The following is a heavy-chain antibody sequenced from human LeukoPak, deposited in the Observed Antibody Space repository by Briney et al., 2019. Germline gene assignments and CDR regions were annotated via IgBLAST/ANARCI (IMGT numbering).Heavy chain of an antibody. D-gene: IGHD4-17*01. CDR3: ASRMTTGAY. Sequence: GGTLRLSCAASGFTFSRSGMHWVRQTPGKGLGWVAVISHDGSNKYYADSVKGRFTISRDNSKNTLYLQMNSLRAEDTAVYYCASRMTTGAYWGQGTLVTVSS. J-gene: IGHJ4*02. CDR1: GFTFSRSG. CDR2: ISHDGSNK. V-gene: IGHV3-30*03.